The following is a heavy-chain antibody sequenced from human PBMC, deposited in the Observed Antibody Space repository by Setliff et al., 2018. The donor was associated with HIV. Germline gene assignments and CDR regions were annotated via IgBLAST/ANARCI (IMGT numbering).Heavy chain of an antibody. Sequence: ASVKVSCKASGYTFTRYFMHCVRQAPGQGLEWLGMINPSGGSTWYAQKFQGRVTMTGDTSTNTLYMELSSLTTDDTAVYYCAKDGQRVGYGSDFDYWGQGTLVTVSS. D-gene: IGHD5-18*01. V-gene: IGHV1-46*01. J-gene: IGHJ4*02. CDR3: AKDGQRVGYGSDFDY. CDR2: INPSGGST. CDR1: GYTFTRYF.